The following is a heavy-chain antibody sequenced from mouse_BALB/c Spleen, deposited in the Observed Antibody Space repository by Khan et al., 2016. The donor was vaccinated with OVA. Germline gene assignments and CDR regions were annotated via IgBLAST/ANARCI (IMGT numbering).Heavy chain of an antibody. CDR3: ARDYWDEFTY. D-gene: IGHD4-1*01. J-gene: IGHJ3*01. Sequence: EVKLLESGAELVKPGASVKLSCTASGFNIKDTYMHWVKQRPEQGLEWIGRIDPANGNTKSDPKFQGKATITADTSSNTAYLQLSSLTSEDTAVYYCARDYWDEFTYWGQGTLVTVSA. CDR2: IDPANGNT. V-gene: IGHV14-3*02. CDR1: GFNIKDTY.